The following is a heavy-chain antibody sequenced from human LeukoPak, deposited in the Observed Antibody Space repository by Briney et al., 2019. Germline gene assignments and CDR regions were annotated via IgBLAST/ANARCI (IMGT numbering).Heavy chain of an antibody. Sequence: GGSLRLSCAASGLTFSSTWMNWVRQAPGKGLEWVGRIKATADGGTTDYAPPVKGRFTISRDDSKNTVYLQMNSLKTEDTAIYYCTTVRTYWGQGALVTVSS. CDR3: TTVRTY. CDR2: IKATADGGTT. CDR1: GLTFSSTW. D-gene: IGHD1-7*01. J-gene: IGHJ4*02. V-gene: IGHV3-15*01.